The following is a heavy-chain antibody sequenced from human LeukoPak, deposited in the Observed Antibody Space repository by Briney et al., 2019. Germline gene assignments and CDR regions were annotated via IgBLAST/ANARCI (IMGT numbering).Heavy chain of an antibody. V-gene: IGHV3-21*01. CDR2: ISSSSSYI. J-gene: IGHJ4*02. CDR1: GFTFSSYS. Sequence: GGSLRLSCAASGFTFSSYSMNWVRQAPGKGLEWVSSISSSSSYIYYADSVKGRFTISRDNAKNSLYLQMNTLRAEDTAVYYCARNRYSSSCSDYWGQGTLVTVSS. CDR3: ARNRYSSSCSDY. D-gene: IGHD6-13*01.